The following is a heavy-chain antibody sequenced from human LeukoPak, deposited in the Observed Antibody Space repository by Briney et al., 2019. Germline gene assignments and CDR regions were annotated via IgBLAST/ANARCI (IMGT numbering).Heavy chain of an antibody. D-gene: IGHD5-18*01. CDR1: GYTFTTYG. V-gene: IGHV1-18*01. J-gene: IGHJ3*02. CDR2: FSAYNANI. CDR3: ARDTRGYVSQTFDI. Sequence: ASVKVSCKASGYTFTTYGISWVRQAPGQGLEWMGWFSAYNANINYAQKLQGRVTMTTDTSTSTAYMELRSLRSDDTAVYYCARDTRGYVSQTFDIWGQGTMVTVSS.